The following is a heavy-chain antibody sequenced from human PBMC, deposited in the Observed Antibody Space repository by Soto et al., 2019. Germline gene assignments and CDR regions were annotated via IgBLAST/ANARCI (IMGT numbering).Heavy chain of an antibody. CDR3: AREDGVVGATAACDF. Sequence: GGSLRLSCVASGFTLTTYTMNWVRQAPGMGLEWVSSINGRGNYKYYTDSVEGRFTISRDNAKNSLYLHMNSLGAEDTAVYYCAREDGVVGATAACDFWGQGTLVTVSS. D-gene: IGHD1-26*01. J-gene: IGHJ4*02. CDR1: GFTLTTYT. CDR2: INGRGNYK. V-gene: IGHV3-21*01.